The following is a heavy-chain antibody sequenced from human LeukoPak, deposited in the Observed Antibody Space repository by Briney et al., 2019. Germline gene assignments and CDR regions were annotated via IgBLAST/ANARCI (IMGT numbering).Heavy chain of an antibody. CDR1: GFNFKDYY. CDR3: ARRSPSWSLDY. CDR2: ISNIGTTF. D-gene: IGHD2-2*01. Sequence: PGGSLRLSCAASGFNFKDYYMNWIRQAPGKGLEWVSYISNIGTTFYYADSVKGRFTISRDNANNSLYLQIKSLSAEDTAIYYCARRSPSWSLDYWGQGTLVTVSS. V-gene: IGHV3-11*01. J-gene: IGHJ4*02.